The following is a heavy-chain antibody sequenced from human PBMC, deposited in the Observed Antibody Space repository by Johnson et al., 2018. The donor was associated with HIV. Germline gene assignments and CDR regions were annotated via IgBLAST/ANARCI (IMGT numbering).Heavy chain of an antibody. J-gene: IGHJ3*02. CDR3: ARTLVRGGDI. CDR1: GFTFDDYA. Sequence: VQLVESGGGLVQPGRSLRLSCAASGFTFDDYAMHWVRQAPGKGLEWVSGISWNSGSIGYADSVKGRFTISRDNAKNSLYLQMNRLRAEDTALYYCARTLVRGGDIWVQGTMVTVSS. D-gene: IGHD6-6*01. CDR2: ISWNSGSI. V-gene: IGHV3-9*01.